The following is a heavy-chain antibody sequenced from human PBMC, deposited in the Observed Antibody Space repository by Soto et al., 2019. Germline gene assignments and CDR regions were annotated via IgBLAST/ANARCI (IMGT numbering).Heavy chain of an antibody. D-gene: IGHD1-26*01. CDR2: IIPIFGTA. Sequence: SVKVSCKTSGGSFSTYSIVGVLQSPREGLEWMGGIIPIFGTANYAQKFQDRVTITADKSTNTAFMELSSLKSEDTAMYYCASSSGNNYGVGTNYYFDYWGQGTLVTVSS. CDR3: ASSSGNNYGVGTNYYFDY. CDR1: GGSFSTYS. V-gene: IGHV1-69*06. J-gene: IGHJ4*02.